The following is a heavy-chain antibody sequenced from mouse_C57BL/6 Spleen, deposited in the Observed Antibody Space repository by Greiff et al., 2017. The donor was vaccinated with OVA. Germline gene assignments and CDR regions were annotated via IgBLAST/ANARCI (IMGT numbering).Heavy chain of an antibody. D-gene: IGHD1-1*01. CDR1: GYTFTDYY. J-gene: IGHJ4*01. CDR2: IFPGSGST. Sequence: VQLQQSGPELVKPGASVKISCKASGYTFTDYYINWVKQRPGQGLEWIGWIFPGSGSTYYNEKFKGKATLTVDKSSSTAYMLLSSLTSEDSAVYFCARSGGYYYGSEAMDYWGQGTSVTVSS. CDR3: ARSGGYYYGSEAMDY. V-gene: IGHV1-75*01.